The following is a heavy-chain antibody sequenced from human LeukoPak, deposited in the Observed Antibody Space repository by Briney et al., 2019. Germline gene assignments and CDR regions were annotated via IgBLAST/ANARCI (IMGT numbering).Heavy chain of an antibody. V-gene: IGHV4-59*08. CDR3: ARHPKIFDY. CDR2: SFHSGNT. J-gene: IGHJ4*02. CDR1: GDSISSFY. Sequence: SETLSLTCTVSGDSISSFYWSWIRQPPGKGLEWIGYSFHSGNTNYNPSLKSRVTISVDTSKNQFSLKLSSVTAADTAVYYCARHPKIFDYWGQGTLVTVSS.